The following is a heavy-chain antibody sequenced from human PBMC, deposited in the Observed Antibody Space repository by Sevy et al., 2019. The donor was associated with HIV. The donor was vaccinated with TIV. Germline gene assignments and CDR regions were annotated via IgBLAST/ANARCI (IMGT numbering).Heavy chain of an antibody. V-gene: IGHV3-23*01. D-gene: IGHD3-22*01. Sequence: GGSLRLSCAASEFTFSNYALNWVRQVPGKGLEWVSTISGSGFNTYYGDSVKGRFTISRDNSKNTLYLQMSSLSPEDTALYYCAKDRFDGSGYYPEGAFDIWGQGTKVTVSS. CDR3: AKDRFDGSGYYPEGAFDI. J-gene: IGHJ3*02. CDR1: EFTFSNYA. CDR2: ISGSGFNT.